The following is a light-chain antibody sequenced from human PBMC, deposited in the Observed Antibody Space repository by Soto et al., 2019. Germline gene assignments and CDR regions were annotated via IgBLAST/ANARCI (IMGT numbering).Light chain of an antibody. V-gene: IGKV1-39*01. CDR3: QQSYATPFT. Sequence: DIQMTQSPSSLSASLGDRVTITCRASLSDGTYLNWYQQKPGKAPKLLIYHASTLQTGVPSRFSGSGSGTSFTLTISSLQPEDFATYCCQQSYATPFTFGPGTKVDI. J-gene: IGKJ3*01. CDR2: HAS. CDR1: LSDGTY.